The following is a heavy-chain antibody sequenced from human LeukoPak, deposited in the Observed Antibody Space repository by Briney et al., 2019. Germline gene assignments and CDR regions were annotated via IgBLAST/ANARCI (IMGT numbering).Heavy chain of an antibody. CDR3: ARRYCSGDTCASDY. J-gene: IGHJ4*02. CDR1: GFTVSSNY. Sequence: GSLRLSCAASGFTVSSNYMSWVRQAPGKGLEWVSFLYSGGSTYYADSVKGRFTISRDNSKNTLYLQMNSLRAADTAVYYCARRYCSGDTCASDYWGQGTLVTVSS. D-gene: IGHD2-15*01. CDR2: LYSGGST. V-gene: IGHV3-53*01.